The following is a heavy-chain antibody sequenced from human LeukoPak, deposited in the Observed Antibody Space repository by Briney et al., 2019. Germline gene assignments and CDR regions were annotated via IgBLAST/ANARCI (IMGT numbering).Heavy chain of an antibody. V-gene: IGHV3-23*01. D-gene: IGHD6-6*01. J-gene: IGHJ4*02. CDR2: IIGTGAST. Sequence: GGSLRLSCAASGFTFSTYAMTWVRQAPGKGLERVSFIIGTGASTYYADSVKGRFTISRDNSKNTLYLQMNSLRAEDAAVYYCASRGDSSSSGKYYFDYWGQGTLVTVSS. CDR1: GFTFSTYA. CDR3: ASRGDSSSSGKYYFDY.